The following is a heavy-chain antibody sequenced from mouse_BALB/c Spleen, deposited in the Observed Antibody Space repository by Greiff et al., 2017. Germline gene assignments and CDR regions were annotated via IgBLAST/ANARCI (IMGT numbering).Heavy chain of an antibody. V-gene: IGHV1-4*01. D-gene: IGHD2-1*01. J-gene: IGHJ3*01. CDR1: GYTFTSYT. CDR3: ARCGNYLDWFAY. Sequence: QVTLKVSGAELARPGASVKMSCKASGYTFTSYTMHWVKQRPGQGLEWIGYINPSSGYTNYNQKFKDKATLTADKSSSTAYMQLSSLTSEDSAVYYCARCGNYLDWFAYWGQGTLVTVSA. CDR2: INPSSGYT.